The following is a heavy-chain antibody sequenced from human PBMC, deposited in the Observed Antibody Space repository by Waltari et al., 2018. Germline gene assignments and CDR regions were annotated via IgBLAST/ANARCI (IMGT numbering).Heavy chain of an antibody. CDR2: IIPIFGTA. Sequence: QVQLVQSGAEVKKPGSSVKVSCKASGGTFSSYAISWVRQAPGHGLEWMGGIIPIFGTANYAQKFQGRVTITADKSTSTAYMELSSLRSEDTAVYYCARVTGKGIAVAGFYWYFDLWGRGTLVTVSS. D-gene: IGHD6-19*01. J-gene: IGHJ2*01. V-gene: IGHV1-69*14. CDR1: GGTFSSYA. CDR3: ARVTGKGIAVAGFYWYFDL.